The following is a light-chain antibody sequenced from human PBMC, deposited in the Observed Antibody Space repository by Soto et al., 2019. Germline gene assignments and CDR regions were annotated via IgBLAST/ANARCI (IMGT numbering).Light chain of an antibody. CDR3: SSYTSGSTWV. J-gene: IGLJ3*02. CDR2: DVS. CDR1: SSDVGGYNY. Sequence: QSALTQPASVSGSPGQSITISCTGTSSDVGGYNYVSWYQQHPGKAPKLMIYDVSNWPSGVSNRFSGSKSGNTASLTISGLQAEDEADYYCSSYTSGSTWVFGGGTKLTVL. V-gene: IGLV2-14*01.